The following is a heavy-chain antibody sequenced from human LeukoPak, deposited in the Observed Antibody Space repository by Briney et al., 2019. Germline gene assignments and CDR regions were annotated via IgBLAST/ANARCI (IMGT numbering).Heavy chain of an antibody. CDR3: ARRSSGWPFDN. Sequence: SETLSLTCTVSGXSISSSGYYWGWIRQPPGKGLEWIGNIYYSGSTYYNPSLKSRVTISVDTSKNQFSLNVSSVTAADTAIYYCARRSSGWPFDNWGQGRLVTVSS. V-gene: IGHV4-39*01. CDR1: GXSISSSGYY. D-gene: IGHD6-19*01. J-gene: IGHJ4*02. CDR2: IYYSGST.